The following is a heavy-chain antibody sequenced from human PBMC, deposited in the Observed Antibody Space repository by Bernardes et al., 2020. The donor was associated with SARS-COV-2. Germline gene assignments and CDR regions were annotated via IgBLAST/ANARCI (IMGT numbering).Heavy chain of an antibody. V-gene: IGHV1-3*01. J-gene: IGHJ5*02. Sequence: ASVKVSCKASGYTFTSYAMHWVRQAPGQRLEWMGWINAGNGNTKYSQKFQGRVTITRDTSASTAYMELSSLRSEDTAVYYCARAGHYYGSAWDWFDPWGQGTLVTVSS. CDR3: ARAGHYYGSAWDWFDP. D-gene: IGHD3-10*01. CDR2: INAGNGNT. CDR1: GYTFTSYA.